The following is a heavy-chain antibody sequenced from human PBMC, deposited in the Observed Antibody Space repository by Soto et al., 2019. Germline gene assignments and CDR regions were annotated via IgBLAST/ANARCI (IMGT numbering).Heavy chain of an antibody. CDR3: ARHIPAAGYYSGRDV. Sequence: QVQLVQSGAEVKKPGSSVKVSCKASGGTFSSYAISWVRQAPGQGLEWMGGIIPIFGTANYAQKFQGRVTMTADDSTSTAYMGLSSLRSEDTAVYYCARHIPAAGYYSGRDVWCQGTTVTVSS. D-gene: IGHD2-2*01. CDR2: IIPIFGTA. CDR1: GGTFSSYA. J-gene: IGHJ6*02. V-gene: IGHV1-69*12.